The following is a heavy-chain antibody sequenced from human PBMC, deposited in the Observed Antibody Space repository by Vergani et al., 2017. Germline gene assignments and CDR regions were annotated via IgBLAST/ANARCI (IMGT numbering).Heavy chain of an antibody. CDR3: ARSGGGQIRGPFDY. V-gene: IGHV4-38-2*01. D-gene: IGHD3-10*01. J-gene: IGHJ4*02. Sequence: QVQLQESGPGLVKPSETLSLTCAVSGYSISSGYYWGWIRQTPGKGLEWIGSIYERGHVYYNPSLQSRVVISVDTSKNRFSLNLSSVTAADTAVYYCARSGGGQIRGPFDYWGQGGLVTVSS. CDR2: IYERGHV. CDR1: GYSISSGYY.